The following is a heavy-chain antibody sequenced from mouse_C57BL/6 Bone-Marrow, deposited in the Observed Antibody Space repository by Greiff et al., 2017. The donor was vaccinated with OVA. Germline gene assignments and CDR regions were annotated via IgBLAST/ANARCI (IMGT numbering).Heavy chain of an antibody. Sequence: EVQGVESGGGLVQPGGSLKLSCAASGFTFSDYGMAWVRQAPRKGPEWVAFISNLAYSIYYADTVTGRFTISRENAKNTLYLEMSSLRSEDTAMYYCARVIYSWFAYWGQGTLVTVSA. D-gene: IGHD2-1*01. CDR2: ISNLAYSI. CDR1: GFTFSDYG. J-gene: IGHJ3*01. V-gene: IGHV5-15*01. CDR3: ARVIYSWFAY.